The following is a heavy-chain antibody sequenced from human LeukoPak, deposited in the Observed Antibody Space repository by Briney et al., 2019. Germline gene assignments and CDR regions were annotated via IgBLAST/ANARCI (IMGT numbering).Heavy chain of an antibody. CDR3: ARAGELIAVAGTNWFDP. V-gene: IGHV4-39*07. Sequence: PSETLSLTCTVSGGSISSSSYYWGWIRQPPVKGLEWIGSIYYSGSTYYNPSLKSRVTISVDTSKNQFSLKLSSVTAADTAVYYCARAGELIAVAGTNWFDPWGQGTLVTVSS. D-gene: IGHD6-19*01. J-gene: IGHJ5*02. CDR2: IYYSGST. CDR1: GGSISSSSYY.